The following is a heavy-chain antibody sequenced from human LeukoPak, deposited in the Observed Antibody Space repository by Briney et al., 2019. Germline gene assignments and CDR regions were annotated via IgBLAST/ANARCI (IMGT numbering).Heavy chain of an antibody. J-gene: IGHJ6*02. CDR2: IIPIFGTA. V-gene: IGHV1-69*13. Sequence: SVKVSCKASGYTFTSYYMHWVRQAPGQGLEWMGGIIPIFGTANYAQKFQGRVTITADESTSTAYMELSSLRSEDTAVYYCARVGTAYCGGDCFTYGMDVWGQGTTVTVSS. CDR1: GYTFTSYY. CDR3: ARVGTAYCGGDCFTYGMDV. D-gene: IGHD2-21*02.